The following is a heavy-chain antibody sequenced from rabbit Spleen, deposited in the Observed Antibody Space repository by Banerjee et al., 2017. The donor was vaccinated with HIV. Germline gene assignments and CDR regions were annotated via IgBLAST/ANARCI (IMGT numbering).Heavy chain of an antibody. CDR3: ARDSGSSFSSYGMDL. D-gene: IGHD8-1*01. J-gene: IGHJ6*01. V-gene: IGHV1S40*01. CDR2: IEGGSSVFS. Sequence: QSLEESGGDLVQPGAALTLTCTASGFSFSSSYYMCWVRQAPGKGLEWIACIEGGSSVFSYFASWAKGRFTCSKTSSTTVTLQMTSLTAADTATYFCARDSGSSFSSYGMDLWGPGTLVTVS. CDR1: GFSFSSSYY.